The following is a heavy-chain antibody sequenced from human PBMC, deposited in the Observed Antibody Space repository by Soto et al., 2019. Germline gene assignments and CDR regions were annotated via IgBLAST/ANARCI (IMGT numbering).Heavy chain of an antibody. CDR1: GFSFRNQW. CDR3: ARGGAAGRGDAIDM. D-gene: IGHD3-10*01. J-gene: IGHJ3*02. V-gene: IGHV3-74*01. Sequence: EVQLEESGGGSVQLGESLRVSCVASGFSFRNQWMHWVRQVAGKGLVWVSRINGDGTRISYADFVKGRFTVSRDNARNLLFLQLNSLTVDDSGVYHCARGGAAGRGDAIDMWGPGTTVAVTS. CDR2: INGDGTRI.